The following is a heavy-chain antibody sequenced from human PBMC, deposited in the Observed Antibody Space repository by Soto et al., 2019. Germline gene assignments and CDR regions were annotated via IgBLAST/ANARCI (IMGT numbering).Heavy chain of an antibody. CDR3: TTDRGYDYVWGSYWGK. Sequence: GGFLRLSCAASGFTFSNAWMNWVRQAPGKGLEWVGRIKSKTDGGTTDYAAPVKGRFTISRDDSKNTLYLQMNSLKTEDTAVYYCTTDRGYDYVWGSYWGKWGQGTLVTVSS. CDR2: IKSKTDGGTT. V-gene: IGHV3-15*07. CDR1: GFTFSNAW. J-gene: IGHJ4*02. D-gene: IGHD3-16*01.